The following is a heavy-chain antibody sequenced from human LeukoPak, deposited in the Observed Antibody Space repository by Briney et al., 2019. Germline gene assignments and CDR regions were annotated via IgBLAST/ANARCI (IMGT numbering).Heavy chain of an antibody. V-gene: IGHV3-74*01. Sequence: GGSLRLAWAAAGFTFGNHWMRSVSHVAGEWRVWVSHVSSDESSTTYADSVKGGFTISRDKRKNPLYLEMNSLRLEDPAMYYCTRNPDARNWFDPWGQGTLVTVSS. CDR1: GFTFGNHW. CDR3: TRNPDARNWFDP. CDR2: VSSDESST. J-gene: IGHJ5*02. D-gene: IGHD1-14*01.